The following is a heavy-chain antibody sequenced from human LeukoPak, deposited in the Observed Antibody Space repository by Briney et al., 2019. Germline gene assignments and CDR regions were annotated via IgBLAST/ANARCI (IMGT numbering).Heavy chain of an antibody. CDR1: GGSISSYY. CDR2: IYYSGST. D-gene: IGHD3-3*01. CDR3: ARGTPYDFWSGYYPGFDY. V-gene: IGHV4-59*01. Sequence: SETLSLTCTVSGGSISSYYWSWIRQPPGKGLEWIGYIYYSGSTNYNPSLKGRVTISVDTSKNQFSLKLSSVTAADTAVYYCARGTPYDFWSGYYPGFDYWGQGTLVTVSS. J-gene: IGHJ4*02.